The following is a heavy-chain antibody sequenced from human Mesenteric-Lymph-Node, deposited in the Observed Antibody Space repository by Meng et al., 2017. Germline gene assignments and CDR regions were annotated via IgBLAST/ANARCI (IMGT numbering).Heavy chain of an antibody. V-gene: IGHV3-33*06. D-gene: IGHD6-19*01. CDR1: GFSFSSFG. J-gene: IGHJ3*01. CDR2: IWSDESHQ. CDR3: AKEISGPGAFDV. Sequence: GGSLRLSCAASGFSFSSFGMHWVRQAPGKGLEWIGIIWSDESHQFYADSVKGRFTISRDNSKNTVSLQINSLRAEDTAVYYCAKEISGPGAFDVWGQGTMVTVSS.